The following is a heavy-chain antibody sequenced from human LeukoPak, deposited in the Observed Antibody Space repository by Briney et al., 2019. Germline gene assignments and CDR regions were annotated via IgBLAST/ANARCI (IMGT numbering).Heavy chain of an antibody. J-gene: IGHJ5*02. CDR2: IYYSGST. Sequence: SETLSLTCTVSGGSISSSSYYWGWIRQPPGKGLEWIGSIYYSGSTYYNPSLKSRVTISVDTSKNQFSLKLSSVTAADTAVYYCARVGGLPDYGDKRWFDPWGQGTLVTVSS. D-gene: IGHD4-17*01. CDR1: GGSISSSSYY. CDR3: ARVGGLPDYGDKRWFDP. V-gene: IGHV4-39*07.